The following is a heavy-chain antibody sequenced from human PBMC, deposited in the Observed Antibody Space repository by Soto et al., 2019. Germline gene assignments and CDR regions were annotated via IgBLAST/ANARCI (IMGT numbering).Heavy chain of an antibody. V-gene: IGHV3-23*01. J-gene: IGHJ5*02. CDR1: GFTFSSYA. D-gene: IGHD5-18*01. CDR3: ANGGADTAMVSHNGFDP. Sequence: EVQLLESGGGLVHPGWSLSLSCAVSGFTFSSYAMSWVRQAPGKGLEWVSGISGSGGSTYYADSVKGRFSISRDNSKNTLYMQMNSLRAEDTAVYYCANGGADTAMVSHNGFDPWGQGSLVTVSS. CDR2: ISGSGGST.